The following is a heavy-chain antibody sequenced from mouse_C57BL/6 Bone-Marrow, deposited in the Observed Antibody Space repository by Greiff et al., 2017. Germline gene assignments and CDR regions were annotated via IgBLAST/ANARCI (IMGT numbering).Heavy chain of an antibody. Sequence: QVQLQQSGAELVRPGASVTLSCKASGYTFTDYEMHWVKQTPVHGLEWIGAIDPETGGTAYNQKFKGKAILTADKSSSTAYMELSSLTSEDSAVYYCTRGGEAGVIWGQGTSVTVSS. J-gene: IGHJ4*01. CDR2: IDPETGGT. CDR1: GYTFTDYE. CDR3: TRGGEAGVI. V-gene: IGHV1-15*01. D-gene: IGHD2-13*01.